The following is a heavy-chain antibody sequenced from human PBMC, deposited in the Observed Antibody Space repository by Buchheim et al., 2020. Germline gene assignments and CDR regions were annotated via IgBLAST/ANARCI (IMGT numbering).Heavy chain of an antibody. D-gene: IGHD2-15*01. CDR2: ISGSGGST. Sequence: EVQLVESGGGLVQPGGSLRLSCAASGFTFSSYAMSWVRQAPGKGLEWVSAISGSGGSTYYADSVKSRFTISRDNSKNTLYLQMNSLRAEDTAVYYCAKAVVYCSGGSCYGGSDYYYYYGMDVWGQGTT. CDR3: AKAVVYCSGGSCYGGSDYYYYYGMDV. V-gene: IGHV3-23*04. J-gene: IGHJ6*02. CDR1: GFTFSSYA.